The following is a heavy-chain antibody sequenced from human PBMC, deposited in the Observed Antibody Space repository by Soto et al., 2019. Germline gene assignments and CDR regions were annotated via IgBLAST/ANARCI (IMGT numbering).Heavy chain of an antibody. CDR2: TRNKANGYTT. D-gene: IGHD4-17*01. CDR1: GFTLSDHY. Sequence: PGGSLRLSCAAPGFTLSDHYMDWVRQAPGKGLEWVGRTRNKANGYTTEYAASVKGRFTISRDDSKNSLYLQMNSLITEDTAVYYCAREPQLTSVTVFDYWGQGTPVTVSS. CDR3: AREPQLTSVTVFDY. V-gene: IGHV3-72*01. J-gene: IGHJ4*02.